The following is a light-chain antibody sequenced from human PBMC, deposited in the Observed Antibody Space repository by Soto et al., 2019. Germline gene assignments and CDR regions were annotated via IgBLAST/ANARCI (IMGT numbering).Light chain of an antibody. CDR2: EVN. J-gene: IGLJ2*01. Sequence: QSALTQPRSVSGSPGQSVTISCSGTSSDVGGYNYVSWYQQHPGKAPKLMIYEVNERPSGVPDRFSGSKSGNTASLTISGLQAEDEADYYCYSYAGNNVLFGGGTKLTVL. V-gene: IGLV2-11*01. CDR3: YSYAGNNVL. CDR1: SSDVGGYNY.